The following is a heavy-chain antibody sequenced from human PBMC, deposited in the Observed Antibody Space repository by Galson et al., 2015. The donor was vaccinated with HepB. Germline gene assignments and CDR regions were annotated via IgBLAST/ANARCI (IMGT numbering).Heavy chain of an antibody. D-gene: IGHD6-19*01. J-gene: IGHJ4*02. Sequence: PALVKPTQTLTLTCTFSGFSLSASGVGVGWIRQPPGKALEWLALIYWDDDKRYSPSLKSRLTITKDTSKNQVVLTMTNMDPVDTATYYCAHTLYSSGWYGGNYFVYWGQGTLVTVSS. CDR1: GFSLSASGVG. CDR3: AHTLYSSGWYGGNYFVY. CDR2: IYWDDDK. V-gene: IGHV2-5*02.